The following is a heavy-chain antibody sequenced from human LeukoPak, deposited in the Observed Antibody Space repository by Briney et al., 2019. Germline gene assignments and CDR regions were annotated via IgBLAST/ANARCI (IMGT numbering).Heavy chain of an antibody. CDR3: AHSSMITFGGVIGMNFDY. D-gene: IGHD3-16*02. CDR1: GFSVSTRGVG. V-gene: IGHV2-5*02. Sequence: VQPXRXRTLTWTCSGFSVSTRGVGGGRIRQPPVKALEWLSLIDWDDDERYSPSLKSRLTITNHTSKNHVVLTITNMDPVDTATYYCAHSSMITFGGVIGMNFDYWGQGTLVTVSS. J-gene: IGHJ4*02. CDR2: IDWDDDE.